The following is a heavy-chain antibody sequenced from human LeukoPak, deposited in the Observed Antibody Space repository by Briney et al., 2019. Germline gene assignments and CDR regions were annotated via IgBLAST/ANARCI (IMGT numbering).Heavy chain of an antibody. D-gene: IGHD5-18*01. CDR3: ARDKAHSYGRYFDP. J-gene: IGHJ5*02. Sequence: SETLSLTCSVAGGSISTYYWNWIRQTPGKGLEWIGHISYGDTDYNPSLKSRVTISVDTSKNQFSLKLTSVTAADTAVYYCARDKAHSYGRYFDPWGQGALVIVSS. CDR2: ISYGDT. CDR1: GGSISTYY. V-gene: IGHV4-59*01.